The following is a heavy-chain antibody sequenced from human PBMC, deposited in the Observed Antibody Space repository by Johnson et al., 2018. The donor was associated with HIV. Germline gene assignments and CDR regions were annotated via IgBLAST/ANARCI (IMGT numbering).Heavy chain of an antibody. CDR3: ARKGLVWFGWAFDI. D-gene: IGHD3-10*01. CDR2: ISSSGSTI. J-gene: IGHJ3*02. CDR1: GFTFSSYW. V-gene: IGHV3-48*04. Sequence: VQLVESGGSLVLPGGSLRLSCAASGFTFSSYWMSWVRQAPGKGLEWVSYISSSGSTIYYADSLKGRFTISRDNAKNSLYLQLNSLRAEDTAVYYCARKGLVWFGWAFDIWGQGTMVTVSS.